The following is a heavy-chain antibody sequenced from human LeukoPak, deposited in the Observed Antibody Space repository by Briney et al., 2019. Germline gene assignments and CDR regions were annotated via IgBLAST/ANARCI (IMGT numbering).Heavy chain of an antibody. Sequence: SETLSLTCTVSGYSISSGYYWGWIRQPPGKGLEWIGSIYYSGSTNYNPSLKSRVTISVDTSKNQFSLKLSSVTAADTAVYYCAREGRYDFWSGYSRSDWFDPWGQGTLVTVSS. CDR1: GYSISSGYY. D-gene: IGHD3-3*01. CDR2: IYYSGST. J-gene: IGHJ5*02. V-gene: IGHV4-38-2*02. CDR3: AREGRYDFWSGYSRSDWFDP.